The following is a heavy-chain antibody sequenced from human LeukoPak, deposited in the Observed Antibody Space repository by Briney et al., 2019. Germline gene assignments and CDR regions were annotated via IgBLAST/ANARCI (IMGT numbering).Heavy chain of an antibody. CDR1: GGSISSGGYY. CDR2: IYYSGST. CDR3: ARAASSWYNLGAFDI. D-gene: IGHD6-13*01. J-gene: IGHJ3*02. V-gene: IGHV4-31*03. Sequence: SETLSLTCTVSGGSISSGGYYWSWLRQHPGKGLEWIGYIYYSGSTYYNPSLKSRVTISVDTSKNQFSLKLSSVTAADTAVYYCARAASSWYNLGAFDIWGQGTMVTVSS.